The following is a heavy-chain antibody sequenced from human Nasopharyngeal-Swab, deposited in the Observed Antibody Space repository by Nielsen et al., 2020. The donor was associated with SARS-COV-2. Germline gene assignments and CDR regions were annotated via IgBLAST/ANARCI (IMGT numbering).Heavy chain of an antibody. J-gene: IGHJ6*03. CDR2: ISYDGSNK. D-gene: IGHD3-9*01. Sequence: SLKISCAASGFTFSSYGMHWVRQAPGKGLEWVAVISYDGSNKYYADSVKGRFTISRDNSKNTLYLQMNSLRAEDTAVYYCAKEGFGYDILTGYYTNMDVWGKGTTVTVSS. V-gene: IGHV3-30*18. CDR3: AKEGFGYDILTGYYTNMDV. CDR1: GFTFSSYG.